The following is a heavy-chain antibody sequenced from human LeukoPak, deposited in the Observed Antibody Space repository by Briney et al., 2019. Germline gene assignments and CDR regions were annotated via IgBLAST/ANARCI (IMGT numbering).Heavy chain of an antibody. D-gene: IGHD3-22*01. CDR3: ARGVDYYDSSGYYLDY. CDR2: IYYSGST. V-gene: IGHV4-59*01. Sequence: SETLSLTCTVSGGSFSPYYWSWIRQPPGKGLEWIGYIYYSGSTNYNPSLKSRVTISVDTSKNQFSLKLSSVTAVDTAVYYCARGVDYYDSSGYYLDYWGQGTLVTVSS. J-gene: IGHJ4*02. CDR1: GGSFSPYY.